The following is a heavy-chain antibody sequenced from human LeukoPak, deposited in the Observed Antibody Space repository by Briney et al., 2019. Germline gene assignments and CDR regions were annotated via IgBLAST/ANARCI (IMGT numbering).Heavy chain of an antibody. Sequence: GASVKVSCKASGGTFSSYAISWVRQAPGQGLEWMGGIIPLFGTANYAQKFQGRVTITADESTSTAYMELSRLRSEDTAVYYCSRDAQGVVAGTPYNWFDPWGQGTLVTVSS. CDR3: SRDAQGVVAGTPYNWFDP. J-gene: IGHJ5*02. D-gene: IGHD2-15*01. CDR2: IIPLFGTA. CDR1: GGTFSSYA. V-gene: IGHV1-69*13.